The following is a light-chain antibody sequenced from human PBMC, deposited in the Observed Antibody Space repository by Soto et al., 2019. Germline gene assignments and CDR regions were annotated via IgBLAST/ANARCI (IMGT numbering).Light chain of an antibody. J-gene: IGKJ1*01. CDR1: QSISIW. CDR3: QQYNSDST. CDR2: KAS. Sequence: DIQMTQSPSTLSASVGDRVTITCRASQSISIWLAWYQQKPGKAPKLLIYKASSLESGVPSRFSGSGSGTEFTLTFNSLQPDDFATYYCQQYNSDSTFGQGTKVEIK. V-gene: IGKV1-5*03.